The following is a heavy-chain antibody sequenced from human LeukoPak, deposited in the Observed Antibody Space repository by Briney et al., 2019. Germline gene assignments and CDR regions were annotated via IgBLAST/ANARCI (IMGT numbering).Heavy chain of an antibody. V-gene: IGHV1-18*01. J-gene: IGHJ6*02. CDR3: ARANYYSGMDV. CDR2: ISAYNGNA. Sequence: ASVKVSCKAAGYTFTSYFISWVRQAPGHGLEGMGWISAYNGNANYAQKFLGRVTMTTDTATSTAYMKLWSLRSDDTAVFYCARANYYSGMDVWGQGTPVTVSS. CDR1: GYTFTSYF.